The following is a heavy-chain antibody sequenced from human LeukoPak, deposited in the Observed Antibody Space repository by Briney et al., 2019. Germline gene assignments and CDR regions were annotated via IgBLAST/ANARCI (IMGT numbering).Heavy chain of an antibody. V-gene: IGHV1-2*02. CDR2: INPNSGGT. D-gene: IGHD2-2*01. J-gene: IGHJ4*02. Sequence: ASVKVSCKASGYAFTGYYMHWVRQAPGQGLEWMGWINPNSGGTNYAQKFQGRVTMTRDTSISTAYMELSRLRSDDTAVYYCATTRQTHCSSTSCQPGLSFDYWGQGTLVTVSS. CDR1: GYAFTGYY. CDR3: ATTRQTHCSSTSCQPGLSFDY.